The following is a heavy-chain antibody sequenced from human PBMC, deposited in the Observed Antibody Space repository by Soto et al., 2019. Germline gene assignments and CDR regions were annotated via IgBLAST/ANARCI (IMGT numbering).Heavy chain of an antibody. CDR2: IWYEGLNI. CDR3: ARAGPYCGSDCYPLAFDI. J-gene: IGHJ3*02. V-gene: IGHV3-33*01. Sequence: QVQLVESGGGVVQPGTSLRLSCAASGFTFSTYGMHGVRQTPGKGLEWVAIIWYEGLNIYYADSVKGRFTISRDDSKNTVYLEMNSLRPGDTAVYYCARAGPYCGSDCYPLAFDIWCHGTVVTVSS. CDR1: GFTFSTYG. D-gene: IGHD2-21*02.